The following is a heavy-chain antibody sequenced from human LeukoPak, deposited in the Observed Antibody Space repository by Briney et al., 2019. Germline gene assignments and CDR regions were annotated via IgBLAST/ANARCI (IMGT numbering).Heavy chain of an antibody. V-gene: IGHV2-26*01. Sequence: LRLSCAASGFSFRDYWMSWVRQAPGKGLEWLAHIFSNDEKSYSTSLKSRLTISKDTSKSQVVLTMTNMDPVDTATYYCARIKRLAVADHWGQGTLVTVSS. CDR3: ARIKRLAVADH. CDR2: IFSNDEK. D-gene: IGHD6-19*01. CDR1: GFSFRDYWM. J-gene: IGHJ4*02.